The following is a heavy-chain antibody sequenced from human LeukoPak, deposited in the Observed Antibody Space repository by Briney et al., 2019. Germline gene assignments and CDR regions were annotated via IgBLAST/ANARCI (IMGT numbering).Heavy chain of an antibody. V-gene: IGHV1-46*01. D-gene: IGHD3-3*01. J-gene: IGHJ4*02. CDR1: GYTFTSYH. CDR2: INPSGGTT. CDR3: ARDPHVLRFLEWLAPFDY. Sequence: ASVKVSCKASGYTFTSYHMHWVRQAPGQGLEWMGIINPSGGTTNYAQKFRGRVTMTRDTSISTAYMELSRLRSDDTAVYYCARDPHVLRFLEWLAPFDYWGQGTLVTVSS.